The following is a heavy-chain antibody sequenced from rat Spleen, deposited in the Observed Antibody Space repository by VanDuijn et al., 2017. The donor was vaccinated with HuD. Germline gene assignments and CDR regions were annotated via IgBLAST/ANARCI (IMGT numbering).Heavy chain of an antibody. CDR2: IDTGGDST. Sequence: EVQLVESDGGLVQPGRSLKLSCAASGFTFSDYYMAWVRQAPTKGLEWVASIDTGGDSTYYRDSVKGRFTISRENAKNTLYLQMDSLRSEDTATYYCTRKGELWGQGVMVTVSS. CDR1: GFTFSDYY. V-gene: IGHV5-27*01. D-gene: IGHD5-1*01. CDR3: TRKGEL. J-gene: IGHJ2*01.